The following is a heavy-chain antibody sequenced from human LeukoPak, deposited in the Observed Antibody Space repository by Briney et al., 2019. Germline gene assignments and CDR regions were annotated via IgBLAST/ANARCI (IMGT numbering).Heavy chain of an antibody. Sequence: PGGSLRLSCAASGFTLSDSAIHWVRQASGKGLEWVGLIDRPAESYATAYGASVGGRFTISRDDSKNTAYLQMESLKTEDTALYYCTRDRGTYNWLDPWGQGTLVTVST. J-gene: IGHJ5*02. CDR3: TRDRGTYNWLDP. V-gene: IGHV3-73*01. CDR1: GFTLSDSA. CDR2: IDRPAESYAT. D-gene: IGHD1-26*01.